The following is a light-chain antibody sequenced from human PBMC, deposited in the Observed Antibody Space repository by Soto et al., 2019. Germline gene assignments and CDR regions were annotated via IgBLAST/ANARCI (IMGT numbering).Light chain of an antibody. V-gene: IGLV1-47*02. CDR3: AAWDDSLSAYVV. CDR2: ANN. Sequence: QSVLTQPPSASGTPGQRVTISCSGSSSNIGNNYVYWYQQFPGTAPKLLIYANNRRPSGVPERFSGSKSGTSASLAISGLRSEDEADYYCAAWDDSLSAYVVFGGGTKLTVL. CDR1: SSNIGNNY. J-gene: IGLJ2*01.